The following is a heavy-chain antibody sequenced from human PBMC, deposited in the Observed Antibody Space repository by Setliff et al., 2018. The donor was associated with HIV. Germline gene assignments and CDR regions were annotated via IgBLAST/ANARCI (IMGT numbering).Heavy chain of an antibody. J-gene: IGHJ6*03. CDR1: GGSFSEYY. D-gene: IGHD5-12*01. Sequence: SETLSLTCAVYGGSFSEYYWSWIRQSPGKGLEWIGEINHSGSTHYNPPLKSRATISVDTSKNQFSLRLNSVTAADTAVYYCARGATLLPGYSDRWEYFYMDVWGKGTTVAVSS. CDR3: ARGATLLPGYSDRWEYFYMDV. CDR2: INHSGST. V-gene: IGHV4-34*01.